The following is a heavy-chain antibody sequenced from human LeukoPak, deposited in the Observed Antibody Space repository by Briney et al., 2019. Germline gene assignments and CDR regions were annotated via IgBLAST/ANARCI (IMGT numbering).Heavy chain of an antibody. D-gene: IGHD2-15*01. V-gene: IGHV3-33*01. CDR1: GFAFNTYA. Sequence: PGRSLRLSCAASGFAFNTYAMHWVRQAPGKGLEWVALIWYDGSNKYYTDSVKGRFTISRDNSKNTLYLQMNSLRAEDTAVYYCARGQYSPDYWGQGTLVTVSS. J-gene: IGHJ4*02. CDR2: IWYDGSNK. CDR3: ARGQYSPDY.